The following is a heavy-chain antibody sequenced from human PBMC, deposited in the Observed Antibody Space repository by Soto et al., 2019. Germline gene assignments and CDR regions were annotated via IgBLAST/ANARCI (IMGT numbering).Heavy chain of an antibody. CDR1: GGSISSSSYY. CDR2: LFYSGST. J-gene: IGHJ6*03. CDR3: ARQSYYGSGSYKLHYMDV. Sequence: QLQLQESGPGLVKPSETLSLTCTVSGGSISSSSYYWGWIRQPPGKGLEWIGSLFYSGSTYSNPSLKSRVTISVDTSTNQCSLKLSSVTAAYTAVYYCARQSYYGSGSYKLHYMDVWGKATTVTVSS. D-gene: IGHD3-10*01. V-gene: IGHV4-39*01.